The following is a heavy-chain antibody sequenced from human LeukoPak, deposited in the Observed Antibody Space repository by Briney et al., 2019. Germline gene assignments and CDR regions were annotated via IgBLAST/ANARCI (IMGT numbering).Heavy chain of an antibody. D-gene: IGHD1-26*01. V-gene: IGHV3-30-3*01. J-gene: IGHJ4*02. Sequence: PGRSLRLSCAASGFTFSSYAMHWVRQAPGKGLEWVAVISYDGSNKHYADSVKGRFTISRDNSKNTLYLQMNSLRAEDTAVYYCAREGGYSYGSRLDYWGQGTLVTVSS. CDR2: ISYDGSNK. CDR1: GFTFSSYA. CDR3: AREGGYSYGSRLDY.